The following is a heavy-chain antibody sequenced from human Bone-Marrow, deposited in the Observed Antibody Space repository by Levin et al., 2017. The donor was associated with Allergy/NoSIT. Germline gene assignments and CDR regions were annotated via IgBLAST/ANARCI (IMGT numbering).Heavy chain of an antibody. J-gene: IGHJ1*01. Sequence: SGGSLRLSCVAASGWTFSIYSWNWVRQAPGKGPEWVSSISSSADTYYADSVKGRFTMSRDNSKNSVYLQMNSLRVEDTAIYYCTGSSGLGCLGSFCAEYFQSWGRGTLVTVSS. CDR1: GWTFSIYS. D-gene: IGHD3-22*01. CDR3: TGSSGLGCLGSFCAEYFQS. CDR2: ISSSADT. V-gene: IGHV3-21*01.